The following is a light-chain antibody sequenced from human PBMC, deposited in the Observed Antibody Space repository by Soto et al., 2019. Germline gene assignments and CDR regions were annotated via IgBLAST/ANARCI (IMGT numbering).Light chain of an antibody. CDR2: GAS. Sequence: EIVMTQSPATLSVSPGERATLSCRASQSVSRNLAWYQQKPGQAPSLLIYGASTRATGIPARFSGSGSGTEFTLTINSLQSEDFAVYYCQQYSNWPLTFGGGTKVDIK. J-gene: IGKJ4*01. CDR3: QQYSNWPLT. CDR1: QSVSRN. V-gene: IGKV3-15*01.